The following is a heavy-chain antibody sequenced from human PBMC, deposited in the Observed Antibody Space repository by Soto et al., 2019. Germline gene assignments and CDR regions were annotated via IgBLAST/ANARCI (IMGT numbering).Heavy chain of an antibody. CDR2: SSGSGDST. CDR3: ARRGSGSYYDY. J-gene: IGHJ4*02. V-gene: IGHV3-23*01. CDR1: GFTFSNYA. Sequence: EVQLLESGGGLVQPGGSLRLSCAASGFTFSNYAMRWVRQAPGKGLEWVSASSGSGDSTYYADSVKGRFTVSRDTSKNTLYLQMNSLRAEDTAVYYCARRGSGSYYDYWGQGTLVTVSS. D-gene: IGHD1-26*01.